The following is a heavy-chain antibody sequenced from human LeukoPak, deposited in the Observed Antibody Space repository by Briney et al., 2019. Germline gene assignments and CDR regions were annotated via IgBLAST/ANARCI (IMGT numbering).Heavy chain of an antibody. CDR2: INHSGST. CDR1: GGSFSGYY. V-gene: IGHV4-34*01. D-gene: IGHD3-9*01. J-gene: IGHJ3*02. Sequence: SETLSLTCAVYGGSFSGYYWSWIRQPPGKGLEWIGEINHSGSTNYNPSLKSRVTISVDTSKNQFSLKLGSVTAADTAVYYCASASSYDILTGYNDAFDIWGQGTMVTVSS. CDR3: ASASSYDILTGYNDAFDI.